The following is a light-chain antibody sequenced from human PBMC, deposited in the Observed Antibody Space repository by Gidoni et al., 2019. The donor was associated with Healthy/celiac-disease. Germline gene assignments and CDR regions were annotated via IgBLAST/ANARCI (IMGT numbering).Light chain of an antibody. V-gene: IGKV1-17*01. CDR2: AAS. J-gene: IGKJ4*01. CDR3: LQHNSYPPGRSRALT. CDR1: QGISND. Sequence: DIQMSQSPSSLSASVGDRVTITCRASQGISNDLGWYQQKPGKAPKRLIYAASSLQSGVPSRFSGSGSGTECTLTISSLQPEDFATYYCLQHNSYPPGRSRALTFGGGTKVEIK.